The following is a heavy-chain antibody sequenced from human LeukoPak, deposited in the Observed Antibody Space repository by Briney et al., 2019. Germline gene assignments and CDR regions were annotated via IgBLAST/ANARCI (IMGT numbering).Heavy chain of an antibody. V-gene: IGHV5-51*01. CDR1: GYTFTSYW. D-gene: IGHD3-22*01. Sequence: GESLKISCKASGYTFTSYWIGWVRQMPGKGLEWMGMIYPGDSDVRYSPSFQGQVTFSAHESIDTAYLEWSSLQASDTAMYYCARREFLDHSSGYLSFWFDPWGQGTLVIVSS. CDR3: ARREFLDHSSGYLSFWFDP. J-gene: IGHJ5*02. CDR2: IYPGDSDV.